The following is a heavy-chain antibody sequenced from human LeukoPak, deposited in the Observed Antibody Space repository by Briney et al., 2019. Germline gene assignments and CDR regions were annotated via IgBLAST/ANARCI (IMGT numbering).Heavy chain of an antibody. CDR2: INHSGST. CDR1: GGSFSGYY. CDR3: ARGRTPDY. V-gene: IGHV4-34*01. Sequence: SETLSLTCAVYGGSFSGYYWSWIRQPPGKGLEWIGEINHSGSTNYNPSLKSRVTISIDTSKNQFSLKLSSVTAADTAVYYCARGRTPDYWGQGTLVTVSS. J-gene: IGHJ4*02.